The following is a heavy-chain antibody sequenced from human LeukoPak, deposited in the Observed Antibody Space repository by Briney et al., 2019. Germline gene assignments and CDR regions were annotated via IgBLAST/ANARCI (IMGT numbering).Heavy chain of an antibody. CDR1: GFTFSSYG. Sequence: GGSLRLSCAASGFTFSSYGMHWVRQAPGKGLEWVAFIRYDGSNKYYADSVKGRFTISRDNSKNTLYLQMNSLRAEDTAVYYCAKVQITLDYDAFDIWGQGTMVTVSS. CDR3: AKVQITLDYDAFDI. V-gene: IGHV3-30*02. CDR2: IRYDGSNK. J-gene: IGHJ3*02. D-gene: IGHD3-16*01.